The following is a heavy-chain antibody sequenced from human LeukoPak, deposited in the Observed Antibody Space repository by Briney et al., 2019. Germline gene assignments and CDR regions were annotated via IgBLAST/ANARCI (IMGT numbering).Heavy chain of an antibody. J-gene: IGHJ4*02. CDR1: GYTFTGYY. CDR3: ARVFIAAAGTDY. CDR2: INPNSGGT. V-gene: IGHV1-2*02. Sequence: ASVKVSCKASGYTFTGYYMHWVRQAPGQGVEWMGWINPNSGGTNYAQKFQGRVTMTRDTSISTAYMELSRLRSDDTAVYYCARVFIAAAGTDYWGQGTLVTVSS. D-gene: IGHD6-13*01.